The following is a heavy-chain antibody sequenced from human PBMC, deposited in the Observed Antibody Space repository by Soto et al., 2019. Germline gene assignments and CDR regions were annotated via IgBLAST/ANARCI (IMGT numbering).Heavy chain of an antibody. J-gene: IGHJ4*02. D-gene: IGHD3-16*02. Sequence: PSETLSLTCTVSGGSIISGDYYWSWVRQPPGKGLEWIGYIYYTGSTNYNPSLKSRVTISIDMSKNQFSLKLNSVTAADTAVYYCAKSLAIMDNYVWGSYPGPFDYWGQGTLVTVSS. CDR3: AKSLAIMDNYVWGSYPGPFDY. V-gene: IGHV4-61*08. CDR2: IYYTGST. CDR1: GGSIISGDYY.